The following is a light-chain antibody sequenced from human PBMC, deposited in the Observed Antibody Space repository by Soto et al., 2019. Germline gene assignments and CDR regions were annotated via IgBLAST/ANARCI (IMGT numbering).Light chain of an antibody. CDR2: DAS. Sequence: PNTLSVSPGERATLSFRASQSVSSYLAWYQQKPGQAPRLLIYDASNRATGIPARFSGSGSGTDFTLTISSLEPEDFAVYYCQQRSNWPPITFGQGTRLEIK. V-gene: IGKV3-11*01. CDR1: QSVSSY. CDR3: QQRSNWPPIT. J-gene: IGKJ5*01.